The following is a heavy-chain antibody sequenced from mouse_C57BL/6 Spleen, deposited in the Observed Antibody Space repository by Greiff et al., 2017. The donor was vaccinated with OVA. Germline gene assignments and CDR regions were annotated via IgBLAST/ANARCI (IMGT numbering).Heavy chain of an antibody. D-gene: IGHD1-1*01. CDR2: ISSGSSTI. CDR1: GFTFSDYG. CDR3: ARGDYYGKKDDYFDY. Sequence: EVQLVESGGGLVKPGGSLKLSCAASGFTFSDYGMHWVRQAPEKGLEWVAYISSGSSTIYYADTVKGRFTISRDNAKNSLFLQMTSLSSVYTAMYYCARGDYYGKKDDYFDYWGPGTTLTVSS. V-gene: IGHV5-17*01. J-gene: IGHJ2*01.